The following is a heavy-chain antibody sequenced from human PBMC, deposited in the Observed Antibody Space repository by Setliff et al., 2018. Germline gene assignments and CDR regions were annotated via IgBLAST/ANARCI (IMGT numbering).Heavy chain of an antibody. J-gene: IGHJ6*03. CDR1: GLTFSDYY. CDR3: AKTAHYYESSGYYYDPYFYYMDV. CDR2: ITSSGTTT. V-gene: IGHV3-11*01. Sequence: LRLSCAASGLTFSDYYMSWIRQAPGKGLEWVSYITSSGTTTFYADSVKGRFTVSRDNSKDMLYLHMNSLRADDTAVYYCAKTAHYYESSGYYYDPYFYYMDVWGKGTTVTVSS. D-gene: IGHD3-22*01.